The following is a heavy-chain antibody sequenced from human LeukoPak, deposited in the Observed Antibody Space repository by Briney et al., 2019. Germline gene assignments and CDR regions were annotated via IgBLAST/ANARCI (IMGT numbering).Heavy chain of an antibody. CDR1: GYTFTSYY. CDR2: INTNTGNP. J-gene: IGHJ4*02. D-gene: IGHD6-13*01. V-gene: IGHV7-4-1*02. Sequence: EASVKVSCKASGYTFTSYYMHWVRQAPGQGLEWMGWINTNTGNPTYAQGFTGRFVFSLDTSVSTAYLQISSLKAEDTAVYYCARTGAWYTSTGGDYWGQGILVTVSS. CDR3: ARTGAWYTSTGGDY.